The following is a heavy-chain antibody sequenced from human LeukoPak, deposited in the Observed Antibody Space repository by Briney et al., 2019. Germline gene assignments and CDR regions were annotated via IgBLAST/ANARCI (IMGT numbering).Heavy chain of an antibody. Sequence: ASVKVSCKASGYTFTGYYMHWVRQAPGQGLEWMGWINPNSGGTNYAQKFQGRVTMTRDTSISTAYMELSRLTSDDTAVYYCARLGGELVPFFDYWGQGTLVTVSS. CDR3: ARLGGELVPFFDY. J-gene: IGHJ4*02. CDR1: GYTFTGYY. D-gene: IGHD6-13*01. CDR2: INPNSGGT. V-gene: IGHV1-2*02.